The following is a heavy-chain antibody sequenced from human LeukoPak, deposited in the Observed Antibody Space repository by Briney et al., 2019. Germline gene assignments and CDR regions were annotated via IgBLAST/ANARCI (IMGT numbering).Heavy chain of an antibody. D-gene: IGHD3-16*02. J-gene: IGHJ6*03. CDR1: GGSISSYY. CDR2: IYYSGST. V-gene: IGHV4-59*01. CDR3: ARVSLGTGTTAYYYYMDV. Sequence: SETLSLTCTVSGGSISSYYWSWIRQPPGKGLEWSGYIYYSGSTNYNPSLKSRVTISVDTSKNQFSLKLSSVTAADTAVYYCARVSLGTGTTAYYYYMDVWGKGTTVTVSS.